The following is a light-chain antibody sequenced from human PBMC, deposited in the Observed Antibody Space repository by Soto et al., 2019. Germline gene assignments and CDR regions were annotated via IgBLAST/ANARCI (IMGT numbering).Light chain of an antibody. CDR3: RQYNSYDMWS. V-gene: IGKV1-5*01. J-gene: IGKJ1*01. Sequence: DIQMTQSPSTLSASVGDRVTITCRASQSISKWLAWYQQKPGKAPKLLIYGASSLESGVPSRFSGSGSGTEFTLTISSLQADDFAPYSCRQYNSYDMWSFGQGAKVDVK. CDR1: QSISKW. CDR2: GAS.